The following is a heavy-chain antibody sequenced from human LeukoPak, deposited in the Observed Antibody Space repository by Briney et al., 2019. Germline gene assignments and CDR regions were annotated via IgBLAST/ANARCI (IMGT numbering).Heavy chain of an antibody. CDR1: GYTFTSYY. J-gene: IGHJ3*02. CDR2: INPSGGTT. V-gene: IGHV1-46*01. Sequence: ASVKVSCKASGYTFTSYYMHWVRQAPGQGLEWMGIINPSGGTTSYAQKLQGRVTMTRDTSTSTVYMELSSLRSEDTAVYYCARDRGYGSGNYDAFDIWGQGTMVTVSS. CDR3: ARDRGYGSGNYDAFDI. D-gene: IGHD3-10*01.